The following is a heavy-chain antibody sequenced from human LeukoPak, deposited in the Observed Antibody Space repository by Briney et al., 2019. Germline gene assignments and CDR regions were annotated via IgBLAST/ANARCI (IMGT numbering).Heavy chain of an antibody. CDR2: INWNGGST. D-gene: IGHD3-22*01. Sequence: GESLKISCAASGFTFDDYGMSWVRQAPGKGLEWVSGINWNGGSTGYADSVKGRFTISRDNAKNSLYLQMNSLRAEDTALYYCARTPLLTYYYDSSGYYSFDYWGQGTLVTVSS. CDR1: GFTFDDYG. CDR3: ARTPLLTYYYDSSGYYSFDY. J-gene: IGHJ4*02. V-gene: IGHV3-20*04.